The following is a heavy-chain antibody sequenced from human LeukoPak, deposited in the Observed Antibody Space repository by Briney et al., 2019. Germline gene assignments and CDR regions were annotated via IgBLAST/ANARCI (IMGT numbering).Heavy chain of an antibody. CDR2: INPNSGGT. Sequence: ASVKVSCKASGYTFTGYYMHWGRQAPGQGLEWMGWINPNSGGTNYAQKFQGRVTMTRDTSISTAYMELSRLRSDDTAVYYCARDGVAAEAFDYWGQGTLVTVSS. J-gene: IGHJ4*02. D-gene: IGHD2-15*01. CDR1: GYTFTGYY. CDR3: ARDGVAAEAFDY. V-gene: IGHV1-2*02.